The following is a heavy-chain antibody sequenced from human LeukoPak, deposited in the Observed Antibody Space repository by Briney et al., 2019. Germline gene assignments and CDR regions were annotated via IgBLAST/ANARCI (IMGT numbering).Heavy chain of an antibody. Sequence: PSETLSLTCTVSGASISSYYWNWIRQPPGKGLEWIGYFDYSGSINYNPSLKSRVTISVDTSKNQFYLKMSSVTAADTAVYYCAKHGISYTWRFDPWGRGTLATVSS. CDR2: FDYSGSI. D-gene: IGHD1-1*01. J-gene: IGHJ2*01. V-gene: IGHV4-59*08. CDR3: AKHGISYTWRFDP. CDR1: GASISSYY.